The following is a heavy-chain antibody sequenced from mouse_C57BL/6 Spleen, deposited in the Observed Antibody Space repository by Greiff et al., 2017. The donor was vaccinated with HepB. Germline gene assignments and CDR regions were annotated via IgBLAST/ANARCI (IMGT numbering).Heavy chain of an antibody. CDR3: ARNDYYGSTKPYYYAMDY. CDR2: IYPSDSET. Sequence: VQLQQPGAELVRPGSSVKLSCKASGYTFTSYWMDWVKQRPGQGLEWIGNIYPSDSETHYNQKFKDKATLTVDKSSSTAYMPLSSPTSEDSAVYYGARNDYYGSTKPYYYAMDYWGQGTSVTVSS. CDR1: GYTFTSYW. J-gene: IGHJ4*01. D-gene: IGHD1-1*01. V-gene: IGHV1-61*01.